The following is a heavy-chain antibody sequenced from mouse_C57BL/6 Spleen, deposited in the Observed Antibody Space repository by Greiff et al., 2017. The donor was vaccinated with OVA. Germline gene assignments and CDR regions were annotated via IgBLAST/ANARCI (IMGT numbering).Heavy chain of an antibody. Sequence: VQLQQSGAELVRPGSSVMLSCKASGYTFTSYWMDWVKQRPGQGLEWIGNIYPSDSETHYNHKFKDKATLTVDKSSSTAYMQLSSLTSEDSAVYYWAIEGCGPFFDYWGQGTTLTVSS. CDR1: GYTFTSYW. CDR3: AIEGCGPFFDY. J-gene: IGHJ2*01. V-gene: IGHV1-61*01. CDR2: IYPSDSET. D-gene: IGHD3-3*01.